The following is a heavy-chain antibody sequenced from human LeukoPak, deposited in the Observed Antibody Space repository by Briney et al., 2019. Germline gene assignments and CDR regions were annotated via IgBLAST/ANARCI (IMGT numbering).Heavy chain of an antibody. Sequence: GASVKVSCKASGYTFTSYYMHWVRQAPGQGLEWMGIINPSGGSTSYAQKFQGRVTMTRDTPTSTVYMELSSLRSEDTAVYYCARALSGYCSGGSCYGIDDYWGQGTLVTVSS. CDR1: GYTFTSYY. J-gene: IGHJ4*02. D-gene: IGHD2-15*01. CDR3: ARALSGYCSGGSCYGIDDY. V-gene: IGHV1-46*01. CDR2: INPSGGST.